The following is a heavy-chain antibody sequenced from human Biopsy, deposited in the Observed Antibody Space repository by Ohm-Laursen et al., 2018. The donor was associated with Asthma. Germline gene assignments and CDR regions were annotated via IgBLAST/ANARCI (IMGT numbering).Heavy chain of an antibody. D-gene: IGHD3-10*01. J-gene: IGHJ4*02. CDR2: ISYDGSSI. CDR3: AKDERLYYGSDSKYMQPVPLGD. V-gene: IGHV3-30-3*01. Sequence: SLRLSCTASRFTYEMHCVRQAPGKGLEWVAVISYDGSSIYYADSVKGRFTISRDNSKNTLSLQMNSLTAEDTAVYYCAKDERLYYGSDSKYMQPVPLGDWGQGTLVIVSA. CDR1: RFTYE.